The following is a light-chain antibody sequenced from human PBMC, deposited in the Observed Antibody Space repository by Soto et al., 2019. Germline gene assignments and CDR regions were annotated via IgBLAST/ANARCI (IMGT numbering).Light chain of an antibody. CDR1: QSVSSSY. J-gene: IGKJ5*01. CDR2: GAS. CDR3: QQYDNSIT. V-gene: IGKV3-20*01. Sequence: EIVLTQSPDTLSLSPGESATLSCRASQSVSSSYLAWYQHKPGQAPRLLIYGASTRATGVPDRFSGSGSGTDFTLTISRLEPEDFAVFYCQQYDNSITFGQGTRLEIE.